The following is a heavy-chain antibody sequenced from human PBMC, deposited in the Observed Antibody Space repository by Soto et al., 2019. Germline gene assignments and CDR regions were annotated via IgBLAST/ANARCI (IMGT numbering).Heavy chain of an antibody. V-gene: IGHV3-23*01. J-gene: IGHJ3*02. D-gene: IGHD3-10*01. CDR3: AKKVVIWFGELHDAFDI. Sequence: GGSLRLSCAASGFTFSSYAMSWVRQAPGKGLEWVSAISGSGGSTYYADSVKGRFTISRDNSKNTLYLQMNSLRAEDTAVYYCAKKVVIWFGELHDAFDIWGQGTMVTVSS. CDR1: GFTFSSYA. CDR2: ISGSGGST.